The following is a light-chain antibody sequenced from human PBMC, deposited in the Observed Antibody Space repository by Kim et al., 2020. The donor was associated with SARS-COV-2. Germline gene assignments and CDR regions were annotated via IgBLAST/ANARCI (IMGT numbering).Light chain of an antibody. CDR1: QSVSSK. V-gene: IGKV3-15*01. CDR3: QQYNQWPYT. CDR2: GTS. Sequence: SVSPGERATLSCRASQSVSSKLAWYQQRPGQAPRLLIRGTSTRATGIPARFSGSGSGTEFTLTISSLQSEDFAVYHCQQYNQWPYTFGQGTKLEI. J-gene: IGKJ2*01.